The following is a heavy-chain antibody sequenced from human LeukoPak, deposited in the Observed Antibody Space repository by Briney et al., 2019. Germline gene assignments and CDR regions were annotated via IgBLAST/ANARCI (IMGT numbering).Heavy chain of an antibody. J-gene: IGHJ4*02. CDR2: ISSSSSYI. CDR3: ARDRSSTFDY. Sequence: GGSLRLSCAASGFTVSSNYMSWVRQAPGKGLEWVSSISSSSSYIYYADSVKGRFTISRDNAKNSLYLQMNSLRAEDTAVYYCARDRSSTFDYWGQGTLVTVSS. CDR1: GFTVSSNY. V-gene: IGHV3-21*01. D-gene: IGHD6-13*01.